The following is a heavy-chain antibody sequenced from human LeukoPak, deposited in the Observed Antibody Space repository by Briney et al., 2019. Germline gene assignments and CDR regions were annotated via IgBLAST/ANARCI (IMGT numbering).Heavy chain of an antibody. CDR1: GGSINSYR. CDR3: ARDSGTTGEVKFDP. D-gene: IGHD3-10*01. CDR2: ISGSGTI. V-gene: IGHV4-4*07. Sequence: PSETLSLTCTVSGGSINSYRSWIRQPAGKGLEWIGRISGSGTITYNPASQSRLSISIDTSKNQFSLKLMSVTAADTAVYYCARDSGTTGEVKFDPWGQGTLVTVSS. J-gene: IGHJ5*02.